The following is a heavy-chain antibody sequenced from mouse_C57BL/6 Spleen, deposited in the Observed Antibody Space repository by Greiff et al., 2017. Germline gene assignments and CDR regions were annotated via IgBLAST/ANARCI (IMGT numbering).Heavy chain of an antibody. Sequence: QVQLQQSGPELVKPGASVKISCKASGYAFSSSWMNWVKQRPGKGLEWIGRIYPGDGDTNYNGKFKGKATLTADKSSSTAYMQLSSLTSADSAVYFCARERITTGFDYWGQGTTLTVSS. CDR1: GYAFSSSW. J-gene: IGHJ2*01. CDR3: ARERITTGFDY. V-gene: IGHV1-82*01. D-gene: IGHD1-1*01. CDR2: IYPGDGDT.